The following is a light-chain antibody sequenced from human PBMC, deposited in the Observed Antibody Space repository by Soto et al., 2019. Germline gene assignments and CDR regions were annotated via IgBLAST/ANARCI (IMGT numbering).Light chain of an antibody. CDR1: QTVTN. J-gene: IGKJ4*01. CDR3: QQYSSWLRS. V-gene: IGKV3-11*01. Sequence: EVVLTQSPATLSLSPGEGASLSCRASQTVTNLAWYQHKPGQAPRLLIYHASTRATGIPARFSGSGSGTDFTLSISSLEPEDFAVYFCQQYSSWLRSFGGGTKVEI. CDR2: HAS.